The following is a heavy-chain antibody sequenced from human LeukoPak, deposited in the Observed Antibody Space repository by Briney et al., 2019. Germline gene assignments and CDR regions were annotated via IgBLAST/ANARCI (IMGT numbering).Heavy chain of an antibody. CDR2: IYYPGNT. V-gene: IGHV4-59*08. CDR3: ASFTRVAATFDY. D-gene: IGHD2-15*01. Sequence: PSETLSLTCTVSGASINNYYWSWIRQPPGKGLEWIGYIYYPGNTNYNPSLKSRVTISEDTSKNQFSLRLHSVTAADTAVYYCASFTRVAATFDYWGQGTLVTVSS. J-gene: IGHJ4*02. CDR1: GASINNYY.